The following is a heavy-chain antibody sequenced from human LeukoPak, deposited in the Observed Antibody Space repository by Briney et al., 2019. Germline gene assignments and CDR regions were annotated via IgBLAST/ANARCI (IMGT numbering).Heavy chain of an antibody. CDR3: ARDLGLAYSSSWIPLDY. CDR2: INTNTGNP. CDR1: GYTFTSYA. D-gene: IGHD6-13*01. Sequence: ASVKVSCKASGYTFTSYAMNWVRQAPGQGLEWMGWINTNTGNPTYAQGFTGRFVFSLDTSVSTAYLQISSLKAEDTAVYYCARDLGLAYSSSWIPLDYWGQGTLVTVSS. V-gene: IGHV7-4-1*02. J-gene: IGHJ4*02.